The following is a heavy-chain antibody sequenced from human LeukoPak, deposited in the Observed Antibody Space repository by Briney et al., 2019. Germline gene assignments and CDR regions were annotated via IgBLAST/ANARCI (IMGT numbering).Heavy chain of an antibody. CDR2: ISAYNGNT. V-gene: IGHV1-18*01. Sequence: ASVKVSRKASGYTFTSYGISWVRQAPGQGLEWMGWISAYNGNTNYAQKLQGRVTMTTDTSTSTAYMELRSLRSDDTAVYYCARVLGIVVVTYYYYGMDVWGQGTTVTVSS. D-gene: IGHD3-22*01. J-gene: IGHJ6*02. CDR1: GYTFTSYG. CDR3: ARVLGIVVVTYYYYGMDV.